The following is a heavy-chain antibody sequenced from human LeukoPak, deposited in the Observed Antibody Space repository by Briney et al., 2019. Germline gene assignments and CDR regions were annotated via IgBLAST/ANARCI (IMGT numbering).Heavy chain of an antibody. Sequence: PGGSLRLSCAASGFTFSTYSMNWVRQAPGKGLEWVSYISSSSSTIYYADSVKGRFTISRDNAKNSLYLQMNSLRAEDTALYYCAKDISMTTTDYFDYWGQGTLVTVSS. D-gene: IGHD1/OR15-1a*01. CDR2: ISSSSSTI. CDR3: AKDISMTTTDYFDY. V-gene: IGHV3-48*04. CDR1: GFTFSTYS. J-gene: IGHJ4*02.